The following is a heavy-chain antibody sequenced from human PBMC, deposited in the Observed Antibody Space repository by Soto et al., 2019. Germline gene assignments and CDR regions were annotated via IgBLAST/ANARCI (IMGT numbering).Heavy chain of an antibody. D-gene: IGHD6-19*01. CDR1: GFTFNSYS. CDR3: ARPTSGREDWFDP. V-gene: IGHV3-48*02. Sequence: EVQLVESGGGLVQPGGSLRLSCAASGFTFNSYSMNWVRQAPGKGLEWVSYISSSSTTKYYTDSVKGRFTISRDNAKNSLYLQMNSLRDDDMAVYYCARPTSGREDWFDPRGQGSRVTVSP. J-gene: IGHJ5*02. CDR2: ISSSSTTK.